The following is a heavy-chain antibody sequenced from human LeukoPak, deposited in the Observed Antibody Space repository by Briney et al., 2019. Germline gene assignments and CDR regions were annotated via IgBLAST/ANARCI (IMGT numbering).Heavy chain of an antibody. CDR2: INHDGSAK. CDR3: ARGGLEWLLNYYYYYYMDV. D-gene: IGHD3-3*01. Sequence: GGSLRLSCAASGFTFSNYWMSWVRQAPGKGLECVANINHDGSAKYYMDSVKGRFTISRDNAKNSLYLQMNSLRAEDTAVYYCARGGLEWLLNYYYYYYMDVWGKGTTVTVSS. J-gene: IGHJ6*03. CDR1: GFTFSNYW. V-gene: IGHV3-7*01.